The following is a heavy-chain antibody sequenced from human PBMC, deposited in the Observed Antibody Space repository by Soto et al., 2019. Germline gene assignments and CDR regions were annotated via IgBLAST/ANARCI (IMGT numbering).Heavy chain of an antibody. J-gene: IGHJ4*02. CDR2: IIPIFGTA. CDR3: AQKEGGRAGGSYAD. D-gene: IGHD1-26*01. V-gene: IGHV1-69*06. Sequence: QVQLVQSGAEVKKPGSSVKVSCKASGGTFSSYAISWVRQAPGQGLEWMGGIIPIFGTANYAQEFQGRVTITADKSTSTAYMELSSMRSEDTAVYYCAQKEGGRAGGSYADWGQGTLVTVSS. CDR1: GGTFSSYA.